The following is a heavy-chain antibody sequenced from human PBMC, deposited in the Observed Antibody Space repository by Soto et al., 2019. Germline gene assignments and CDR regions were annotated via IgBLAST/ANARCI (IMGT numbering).Heavy chain of an antibody. CDR1: GGSISTSNW. Sequence: SETLSLTCAVSGGSISTSNWWSWVRQPPGKGLEWIGEIYHSGGTNSNPSLKSRVTMSVDKSKNQFSLNLSSVTAADTAVYYCARVSSSSRTWFDPWGQGTLVTVSS. CDR3: ARVSSSSRTWFDP. D-gene: IGHD6-6*01. V-gene: IGHV4-4*02. CDR2: IYHSGGT. J-gene: IGHJ5*02.